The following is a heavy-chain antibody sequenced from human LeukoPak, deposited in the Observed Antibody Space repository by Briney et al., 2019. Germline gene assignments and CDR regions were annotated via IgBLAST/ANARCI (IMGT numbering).Heavy chain of an antibody. CDR1: GGSLSGYY. Sequence: SETLSLTCAVYGGSLSGYYWSWIRQPPGKGLEWIGEINHSGSTNYNPSLKSRVTISGDTSKNQFSLKLSSVTAADTAVYYCANAYDFWSGYSYNWFDPWGQGTLATVSS. CDR2: INHSGST. CDR3: ANAYDFWSGYSYNWFDP. D-gene: IGHD3-3*01. V-gene: IGHV4-34*01. J-gene: IGHJ5*02.